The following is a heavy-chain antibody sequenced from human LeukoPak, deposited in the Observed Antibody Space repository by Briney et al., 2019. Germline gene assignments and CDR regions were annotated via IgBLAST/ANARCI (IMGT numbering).Heavy chain of an antibody. J-gene: IGHJ4*02. Sequence: SETLSLTCTVSGGSISSYYWSWIRQPPGKGLEWIGYIYYSGSTNYNPSLKSRVTISVDTSKNQFSLKLSSVTAADTAVYYCARHVRSGWIGGWGQGTLVTVSS. D-gene: IGHD6-19*01. V-gene: IGHV4-59*08. CDR1: GGSISSYY. CDR3: ARHVRSGWIGG. CDR2: IYYSGST.